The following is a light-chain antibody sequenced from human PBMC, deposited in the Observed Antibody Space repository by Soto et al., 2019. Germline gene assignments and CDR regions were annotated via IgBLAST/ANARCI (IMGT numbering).Light chain of an antibody. J-gene: IGKJ5*01. V-gene: IGKV3-11*01. CDR3: QQRSNWPT. CDR1: QSVSSY. Sequence: EIVLTQSPATLSLSPGERATLSCRASQSVSSYLAWYQQKPGQAPRLLIYDASNRATGIPARFSGSGSGTDFTLTISSLEPEDLAVYYCQQRSNWPTFXQGTRLEIK. CDR2: DAS.